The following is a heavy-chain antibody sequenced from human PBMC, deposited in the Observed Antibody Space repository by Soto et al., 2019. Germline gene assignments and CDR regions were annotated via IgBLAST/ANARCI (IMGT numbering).Heavy chain of an antibody. CDR1: GFTFSSFA. D-gene: IGHD4-17*01. V-gene: IGHV3-23*01. J-gene: IGHJ4*02. Sequence: GGSLRLSCAASGFTFSSFAMGWVRPAPGNGLEWVSTITGSGGSTFYADSVKGRFTISRDNSKNTLYLQMNSLRADDTAIYYCASVDYGAYIPHFDYWGQGTLVTVSS. CDR3: ASVDYGAYIPHFDY. CDR2: ITGSGGST.